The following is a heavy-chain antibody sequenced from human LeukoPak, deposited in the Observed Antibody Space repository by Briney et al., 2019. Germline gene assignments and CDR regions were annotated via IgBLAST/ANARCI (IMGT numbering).Heavy chain of an antibody. Sequence: SVKVSCKASGGTFSSYAISWVRQAPGQGLEWMGRIIPIFGIANYAQKFQGRVTITADKSTSTAYMELSSLRSEDTAVYYCASRCTNGVCTDWYFALWGRGTLVTVSS. CDR2: IIPIFGIA. CDR1: GGTFSSYA. V-gene: IGHV1-69*04. J-gene: IGHJ2*01. CDR3: ASRCTNGVCTDWYFAL. D-gene: IGHD2-8*01.